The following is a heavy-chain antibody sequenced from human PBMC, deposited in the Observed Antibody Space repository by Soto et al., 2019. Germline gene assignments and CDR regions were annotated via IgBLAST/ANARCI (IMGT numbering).Heavy chain of an antibody. V-gene: IGHV1-69*06. CDR2: IIPIFGTA. D-gene: IGHD3-10*01. CDR1: GGTFSSYA. J-gene: IGHJ4*02. Sequence: QVQLVQSGAEVKKPGSSVKVSCKASGGTFSSYAISWVRQAPGQGLEWMGGIIPIFGTANYAQKFQGRVTITADKSTSTAYMELSSLRAEDTAVYYCASGHRRFGALKPRPYYFDYLGQGTLVTVSS. CDR3: ASGHRRFGALKPRPYYFDY.